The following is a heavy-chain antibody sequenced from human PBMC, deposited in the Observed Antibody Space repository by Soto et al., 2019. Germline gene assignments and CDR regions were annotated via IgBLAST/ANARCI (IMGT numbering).Heavy chain of an antibody. V-gene: IGHV4-34*01. J-gene: IGHJ5*02. Sequence: SETLSLTCAVYGGSFSGYHWSWIRQPPGKGLEWIGEINHSGSTNYNPSLKSRVTISVDTSKNQFSLKLSSVTAADTAVYYCARSFVTTRGVNWFDPWGQGTLVTVSS. CDR1: GGSFSGYH. D-gene: IGHD4-17*01. CDR2: INHSGST. CDR3: ARSFVTTRGVNWFDP.